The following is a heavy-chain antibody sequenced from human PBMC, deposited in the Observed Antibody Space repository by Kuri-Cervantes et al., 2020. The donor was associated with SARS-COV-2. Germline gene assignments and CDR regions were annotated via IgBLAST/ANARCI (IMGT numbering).Heavy chain of an antibody. CDR1: GGSISSSSYY. D-gene: IGHD3-9*01. V-gene: IGHV4-39*01. CDR3: ARHSDILTGTNWFDP. J-gene: IGHJ5*02. CDR2: IYYSGST. Sequence: GSLRLSCTVSGGSISSSSYYWGWIRQPPGKGLEWIGSIYYSGSTYYNPSLKSRVTISVDTSKNQFSLKLSSVTAADTAVYYCARHSDILTGTNWFDPWGQGTLVTVSS.